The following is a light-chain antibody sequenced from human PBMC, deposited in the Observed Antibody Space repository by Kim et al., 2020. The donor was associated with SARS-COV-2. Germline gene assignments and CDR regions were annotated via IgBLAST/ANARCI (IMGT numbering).Light chain of an antibody. V-gene: IGKV1-33*01. CDR3: QQYDSLPPT. CDR1: QHIRHY. Sequence: ASVGDRVTITCRASQHIRHYLNWYQQKPGKAPKLLIYDASNLETEVPSRFSGGGSGPDFTFTISSLQPEDIATYYCQQYDSLPPTFGGGTRVEIK. J-gene: IGKJ4*02. CDR2: DAS.